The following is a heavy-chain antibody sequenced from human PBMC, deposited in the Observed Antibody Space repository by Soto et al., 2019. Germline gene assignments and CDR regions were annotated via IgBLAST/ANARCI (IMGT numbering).Heavy chain of an antibody. Sequence: GGSLRLSCEASGFTFKTTALSWVRQAPGKGLEWVSAISGSGGSTYYADSVEGRFTIFRDNSKNTLYLQMNSLRAEDTAVYYCAKDPVVAGFDYWGQGTLVTVSS. D-gene: IGHD6-19*01. V-gene: IGHV3-23*01. CDR2: ISGSGGST. J-gene: IGHJ4*02. CDR1: GFTFKTTA. CDR3: AKDPVVAGFDY.